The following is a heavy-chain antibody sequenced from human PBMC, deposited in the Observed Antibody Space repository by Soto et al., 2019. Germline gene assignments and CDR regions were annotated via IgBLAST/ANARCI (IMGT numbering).Heavy chain of an antibody. D-gene: IGHD3-10*01. V-gene: IGHV3-74*01. Sequence: HPGGSLRLSCAASGFTFSTYWMHWVRQGPGKGLVWVSRINSDGSSTTYADSVKGRFTISRDHAKNTLYLQMNSLRAEDTAVYYCARNSLETVGSNFDYWGQGTLVTVSS. CDR3: ARNSLETVGSNFDY. CDR1: GFTFSTYW. J-gene: IGHJ4*02. CDR2: INSDGSST.